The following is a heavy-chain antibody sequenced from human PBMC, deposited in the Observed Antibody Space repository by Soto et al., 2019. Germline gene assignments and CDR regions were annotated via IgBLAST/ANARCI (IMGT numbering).Heavy chain of an antibody. CDR1: GDYINTDYY. V-gene: IGHV4-30-4*01. J-gene: IGHJ5*01. D-gene: IGHD3-22*01. CDR2: IYYTGGT. CDR3: ARHTAHTDYPSHSYYRHLES. Sequence: SETLSLTCTVSGDYINTDYYWSWIRQPPGKGLEWIGHIYYTGGTFYSPSLKSRLALSVDTSKNQFSLRMSSVTAADTAVYYCARHTAHTDYPSHSYYRHLESWGHAALAT.